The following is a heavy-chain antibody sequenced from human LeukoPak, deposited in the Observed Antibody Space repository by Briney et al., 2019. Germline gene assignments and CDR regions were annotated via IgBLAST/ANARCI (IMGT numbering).Heavy chain of an antibody. D-gene: IGHD6-13*01. Sequence: ASVKVSCKASGGTFTSYDINWVRQATGQGLEWMGWMNPNSGNTGYAQKFQGRVTITRNTSISTAYMELSSLRSEDTAVYYCARGSIDSSSWLPYYYYYMDVWGKGTTVTVSS. J-gene: IGHJ6*03. V-gene: IGHV1-8*03. CDR1: GGTFTSYD. CDR3: ARGSIDSSSWLPYYYYYMDV. CDR2: MNPNSGNT.